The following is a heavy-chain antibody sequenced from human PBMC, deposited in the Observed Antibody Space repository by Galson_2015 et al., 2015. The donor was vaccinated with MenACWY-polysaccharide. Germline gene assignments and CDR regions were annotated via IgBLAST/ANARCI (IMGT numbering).Heavy chain of an antibody. Sequence: SVKVSCKASGYTFTGYYMHWVRQAPGQGLEWMGRINPNSGGTNYAQKFQGRVTMTRDTSISTAYMELSRLRSDDTAVYYCARDPRYCSGGSCHYFDYWGQGTLVTVSS. D-gene: IGHD2-15*01. J-gene: IGHJ4*02. CDR2: INPNSGGT. CDR3: ARDPRYCSGGSCHYFDY. V-gene: IGHV1-2*06. CDR1: GYTFTGYY.